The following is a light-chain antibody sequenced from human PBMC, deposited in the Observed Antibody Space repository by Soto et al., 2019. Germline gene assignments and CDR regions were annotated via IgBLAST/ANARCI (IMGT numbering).Light chain of an antibody. V-gene: IGLV2-8*01. CDR1: SSDVGGYNC. Sequence: QSALTQPPSASGSPGQSVTISCTGTSSDVGGYNCVSWYQQHPGKAPKLMIYEVSRRPSGVPDRFSGSKSGNTASLTVSGLQAEDEADYYCTSYAGSSTVVFGGGTKLTVL. CDR3: TSYAGSSTVV. J-gene: IGLJ3*02. CDR2: EVS.